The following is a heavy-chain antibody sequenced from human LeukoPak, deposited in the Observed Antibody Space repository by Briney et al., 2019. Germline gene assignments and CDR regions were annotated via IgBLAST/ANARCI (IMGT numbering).Heavy chain of an antibody. J-gene: IGHJ4*02. V-gene: IGHV3-23*01. Sequence: GGSLRLSCAASGFTLSSYAMSWVRQAPGKGLEWISAISGSGGNTYYAGSVKGRFTISRDNSKNTLYLQMNSLRAEDTAIYYCAKRELSLGIDYWGQGTLVTVSS. CDR2: ISGSGGNT. CDR1: GFTLSSYA. CDR3: AKRELSLGIDY. D-gene: IGHD1-26*01.